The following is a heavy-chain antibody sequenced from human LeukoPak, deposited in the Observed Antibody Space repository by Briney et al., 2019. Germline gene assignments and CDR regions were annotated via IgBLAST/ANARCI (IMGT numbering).Heavy chain of an antibody. D-gene: IGHD3-10*01. CDR2: INPNSGGT. J-gene: IGHJ4*02. CDR1: GYTFTGYY. Sequence: ASVKVSCKASGYTFTGYYMHWVRQAPGQGLEWMGWINPNSGGTNYAQKFQGRVTMTRDTSISTAYMELSRLRSDDTAVYYCARARHRFGELLYGYWGQGTLVTVSS. V-gene: IGHV1-2*02. CDR3: ARARHRFGELLYGY.